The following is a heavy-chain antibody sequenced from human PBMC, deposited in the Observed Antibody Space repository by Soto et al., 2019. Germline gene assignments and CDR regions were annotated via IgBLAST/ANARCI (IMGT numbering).Heavy chain of an antibody. D-gene: IGHD2-2*02. V-gene: IGHV3-21*01. Sequence: PGGSLRLSCAASGFTFSSYSMNWVRQAPGKGLEWVSSISSSSSYIYYADSVKGRFTISRDNAKNSLYLQMNSLRAEDTAVYYCARDPACSSTSCYTGGSFDYWGQGTLVTVSS. CDR1: GFTFSSYS. CDR3: ARDPACSSTSCYTGGSFDY. J-gene: IGHJ4*02. CDR2: ISSSSSYI.